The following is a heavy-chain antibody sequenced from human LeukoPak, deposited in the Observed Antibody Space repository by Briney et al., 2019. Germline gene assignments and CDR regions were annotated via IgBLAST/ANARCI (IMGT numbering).Heavy chain of an antibody. V-gene: IGHV3-48*03. D-gene: IGHD1-26*01. Sequence: GGSLRLSCAASGFTFSSYDINWVRQAPGKGLEWVSYISGSGSTIYYADSVKGRLTISRDNAKNSLYLQMSSLRAEDTAVYCCARVSSGSYYILDYWGQGTLVTVSS. CDR3: ARVSSGSYYILDY. CDR2: ISGSGSTI. J-gene: IGHJ4*02. CDR1: GFTFSSYD.